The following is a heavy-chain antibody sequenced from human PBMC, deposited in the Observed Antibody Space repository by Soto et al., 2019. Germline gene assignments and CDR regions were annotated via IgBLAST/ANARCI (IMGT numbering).Heavy chain of an antibody. CDR3: ATSGLIYDILTGPNAYFDY. CDR1: GYFFSSQW. CDR2: IHPGDSDT. V-gene: IGHV5-51*01. J-gene: IGHJ4*02. D-gene: IGHD3-9*01. Sequence: GESLKISCKGSGYFFSSQWIAWVRLMPGKGLEWMGIIHPGDSDTRYSPSFQGQVTISVDGSINTAYLQSRSLEASDTAVYYCATSGLIYDILTGPNAYFDYWGQGTLVTVSS.